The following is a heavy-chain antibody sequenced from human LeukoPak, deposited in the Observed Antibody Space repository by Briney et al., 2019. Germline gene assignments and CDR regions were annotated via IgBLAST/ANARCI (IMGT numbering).Heavy chain of an antibody. Sequence: GGSLRLSCAASGFTFSSYGMHWVRQAPGKGLEWVSTVSASGGRTYYADSVKGRFTISRDNSENTLSLQMYSLRAEDTAVYYCAKVNYDILTGYYSNFDYWGQGTLVTVSS. D-gene: IGHD3-9*01. J-gene: IGHJ4*02. CDR2: VSASGGRT. CDR3: AKVNYDILTGYYSNFDY. CDR1: GFTFSSYG. V-gene: IGHV3-23*01.